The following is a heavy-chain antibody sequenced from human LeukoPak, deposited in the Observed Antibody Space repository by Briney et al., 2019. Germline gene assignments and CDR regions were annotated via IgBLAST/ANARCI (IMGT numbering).Heavy chain of an antibody. V-gene: IGHV3-48*01. CDR1: GFTFSSYS. Sequence: GGSLRLSCAASGFTFSSYSMNWVRQAPGKGLEWVSYISASSSTIYYADSVKGRFTISRDNAKNSLYLQMNRLRAEDTAVYYCARAAARAPRSPVDYWGQGTLVTVSS. J-gene: IGHJ4*02. CDR2: ISASSSTI. CDR3: ARAAARAPRSPVDY. D-gene: IGHD6-25*01.